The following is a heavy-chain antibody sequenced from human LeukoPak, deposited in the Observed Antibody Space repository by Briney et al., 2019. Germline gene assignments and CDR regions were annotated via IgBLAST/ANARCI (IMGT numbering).Heavy chain of an antibody. Sequence: PGGSLRLSCAASGFTFSSYWMSWVRQAPGKGLEWVANIKKDGSEKYYVDSVKGRFTISRDNAKKSLYLQVNSLRAEDTAVYYCAELGITMIGGVWGKGTTVTISS. J-gene: IGHJ6*04. CDR2: IKKDGSEK. CDR1: GFTFSSYW. V-gene: IGHV3-7*01. D-gene: IGHD3-10*02. CDR3: AELGITMIGGV.